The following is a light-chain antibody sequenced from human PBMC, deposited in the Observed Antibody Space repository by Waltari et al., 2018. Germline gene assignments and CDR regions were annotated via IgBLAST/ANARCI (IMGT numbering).Light chain of an antibody. CDR1: SGDIGGFAL. J-gene: IGLJ2*01. CDR2: EVT. CDR3: SSYSRGSSFVL. Sequence: QSALTQPASVSGSPGQSITISCTGTSGDIGGFALVPWYQQHPGKVLRLLIYEVTTRPSGVSSRFSGSKSDNSATLTISALQTEDEADYYCSSYSRGSSFVLFGGGTRLTVL. V-gene: IGLV2-23*02.